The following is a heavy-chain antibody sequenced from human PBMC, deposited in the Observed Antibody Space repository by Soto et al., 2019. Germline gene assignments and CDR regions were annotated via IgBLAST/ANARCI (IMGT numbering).Heavy chain of an antibody. CDR2: IYPGDSDT. J-gene: IGHJ6*02. CDR3: ARGGIVVVPAAIRTYYYYYGMDV. V-gene: IGHV5-51*01. Sequence: PGESVKISCXGSGYSFTSYWIGWVRQMPGKGLEWMGIIYPGDSDTRYSPSFQGQVTISADKSISTAYLQWSSLKASDTAMYYCARGGIVVVPAAIRTYYYYYGMDVWGQGTTVTVS. D-gene: IGHD2-2*02. CDR1: GYSFTSYW.